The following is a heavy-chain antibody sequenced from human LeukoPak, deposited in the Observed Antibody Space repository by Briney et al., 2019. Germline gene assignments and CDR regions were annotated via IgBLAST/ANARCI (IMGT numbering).Heavy chain of an antibody. D-gene: IGHD2-21*02. V-gene: IGHV4-39*07. CDR1: GGSISSSSYY. CDR2: IYYSGST. CDR3: ARYYCGGDCYLFDP. Sequence: SETLSLTCTVSGGSISSSSYYWGWIRQPPGKGLEWIGSIYYSGSTYYNPSLKSRVTISVDTFKNQFSLKLSSVTAADTAVYYCARYYCGGDCYLFDPWGQGTLVTVSS. J-gene: IGHJ5*01.